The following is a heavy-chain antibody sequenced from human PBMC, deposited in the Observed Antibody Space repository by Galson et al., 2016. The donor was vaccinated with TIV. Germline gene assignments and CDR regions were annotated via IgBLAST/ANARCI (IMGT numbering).Heavy chain of an antibody. CDR2: IVPTLGIT. J-gene: IGHJ1*01. CDR1: GGTFNSCT. V-gene: IGHV1-69*02. D-gene: IGHD6-13*01. CDR3: ARLGTSSWYGYFQY. Sequence: SVKVSCKASGGTFNSCTISWVRQAPGQGLEWMGTIVPTLGITNYAQKFQGRVTITADKSTTTAYMELSSLRSEDTAMYYCARLGTSSWYGYFQYWGQGTLVTVSS.